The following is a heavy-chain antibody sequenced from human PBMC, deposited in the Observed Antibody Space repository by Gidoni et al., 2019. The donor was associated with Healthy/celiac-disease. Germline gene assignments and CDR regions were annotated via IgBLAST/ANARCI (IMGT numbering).Heavy chain of an antibody. CDR1: GFTFSSYG. V-gene: IGHV3-30*18. D-gene: IGHD1-1*01. CDR2: ISYDGSNK. J-gene: IGHJ6*02. Sequence: QVQLVESGGGVVQPGRSLRLSCAASGFTFSSYGMHWVRQAPGKGLEWVAVISYDGSNKYYADSVKGRFTISRDNSKNTLYLQMNSLRAEDTAVYYCAKVSVTTYYYYGMDVWGQGTTVTVSS. CDR3: AKVSVTTYYYYGMDV.